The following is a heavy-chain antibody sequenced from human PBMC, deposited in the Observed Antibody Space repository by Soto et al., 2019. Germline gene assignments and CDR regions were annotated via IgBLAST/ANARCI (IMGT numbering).Heavy chain of an antibody. D-gene: IGHD3-10*01. J-gene: IGHJ1*01. Sequence: QVQLVESGGGVVQPGRSLRLSCAASGFTFSSYGMHWVRQAPGKGLEWVAVIWYDGSNKYYADSVKGRFTISRDNSKNTLYLQMNSLRAEDTAVYYCARGMIMVRGVSYFQHWGQGTLVTVSS. V-gene: IGHV3-33*01. CDR3: ARGMIMVRGVSYFQH. CDR2: IWYDGSNK. CDR1: GFTFSSYG.